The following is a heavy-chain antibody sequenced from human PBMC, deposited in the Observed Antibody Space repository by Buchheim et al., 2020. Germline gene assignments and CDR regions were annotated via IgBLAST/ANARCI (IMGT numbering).Heavy chain of an antibody. J-gene: IGHJ2*01. D-gene: IGHD1-26*01. V-gene: IGHV3-33*06. CDR2: IWYDGSNE. CDR3: AKDSRWELTNGYFDL. Sequence: QVHLVESGGGVVQPGRSLRLSCAASGFTFSDYGMHWVRQAPGKGLEWVSTIWYDGSNEYYIDSVKGRFTISRDNSKTTLYLQMNSLRAEDTAVYYCAKDSRWELTNGYFDLWGRGTL. CDR1: GFTFSDYG.